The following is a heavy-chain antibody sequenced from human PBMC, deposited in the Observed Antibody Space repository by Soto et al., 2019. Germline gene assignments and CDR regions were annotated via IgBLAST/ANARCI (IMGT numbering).Heavy chain of an antibody. CDR2: MNPNSGNT. CDR1: GYTFTSYD. V-gene: IGHV1-8*01. D-gene: IGHD2-15*01. CDR3: ARWRDPYCSGGSCYPDAFDI. Sequence: QVQLVQSGAEVKKPGASVKVSCKASGYTFTSYDINWVRQATGQGLEWMGWMNPNSGNTGYAQKFQGRVTMTRNTSISTAYMELSSLRSEDTAVYYCARWRDPYCSGGSCYPDAFDIWGQGTMVTVSS. J-gene: IGHJ3*02.